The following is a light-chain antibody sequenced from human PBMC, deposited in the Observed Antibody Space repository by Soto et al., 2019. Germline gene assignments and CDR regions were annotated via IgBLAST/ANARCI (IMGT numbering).Light chain of an antibody. V-gene: IGKV1-39*01. Sequence: DIQMTQSPSSLSASVGDTVTIACRTNQSIFTYLNWYQHKPGKAPKLLIYASSYLQRGVPSRFSGSGSVTDFTLSVTSLQPEDFAIYYCQQSFSIPFTFGGGTNVEIK. J-gene: IGKJ4*01. CDR1: QSIFTY. CDR2: ASS. CDR3: QQSFSIPFT.